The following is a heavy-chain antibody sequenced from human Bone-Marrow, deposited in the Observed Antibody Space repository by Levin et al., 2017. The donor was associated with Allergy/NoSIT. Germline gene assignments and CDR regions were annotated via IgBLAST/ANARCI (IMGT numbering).Heavy chain of an antibody. CDR2: ISTSGRHI. V-gene: IGHV3-21*01. CDR3: VGLIAMPPSNWFDP. Sequence: VASVKVSCAASGLIFSDYTMHWVRQAPGKGLEWLSSISTSGRHIYSADSLKGRFTISRDNAKNSVYLQMDSLRVEDTAVYFCVGLIAMPPSNWFDPWGQGTLVTVSS. J-gene: IGHJ5*02. CDR1: GLIFSDYT. D-gene: IGHD2-2*01.